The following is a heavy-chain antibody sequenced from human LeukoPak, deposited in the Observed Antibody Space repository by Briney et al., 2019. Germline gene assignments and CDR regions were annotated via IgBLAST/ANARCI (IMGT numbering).Heavy chain of an antibody. D-gene: IGHD2-15*01. J-gene: IGHJ5*02. CDR2: IYWDDDK. Sequence: SGPTLVKPTQPLTLTCTFSGFSLSTSGVGVGWIRQPPGKALEWLALIYWDDDKRYSPSLKSRLPITKATSKNQVVLTMTNMDPVDTATYYCARGYCSGGSCYMAPNWFDPWGQGTLVTVSS. V-gene: IGHV2-5*02. CDR3: ARGYCSGGSCYMAPNWFDP. CDR1: GFSLSTSGVG.